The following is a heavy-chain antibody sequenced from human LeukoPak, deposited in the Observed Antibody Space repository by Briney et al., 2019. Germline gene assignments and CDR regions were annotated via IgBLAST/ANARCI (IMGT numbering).Heavy chain of an antibody. Sequence: QAGGSLRLSCAASGFTVSSNYMSWVRQAPGKGLEWVSVIYSGGSTYYADSVKGRFTISRDNSKNTLYLQMNSLRAEDTAVYYRARDMGYYYDSSGYLDYWGQGTLVTVSS. J-gene: IGHJ4*02. D-gene: IGHD3-22*01. CDR3: ARDMGYYYDSSGYLDY. V-gene: IGHV3-66*01. CDR1: GFTVSSNY. CDR2: IYSGGST.